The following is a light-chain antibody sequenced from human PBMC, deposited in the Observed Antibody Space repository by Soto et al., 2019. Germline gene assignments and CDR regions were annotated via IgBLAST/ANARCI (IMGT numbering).Light chain of an antibody. J-gene: IGKJ1*01. CDR2: GAS. Sequence: EIVMTQSPATLSVSPGERATLSFRASQSVSTNNLAWYQQRPGQAPRLLIYGASNRATGIPDRFSGSGSGTDFTLTISRLEPEDFAVYYCQQYGSSGTFGQGTKVDIK. CDR3: QQYGSSGT. CDR1: QSVSTNN. V-gene: IGKV3-20*01.